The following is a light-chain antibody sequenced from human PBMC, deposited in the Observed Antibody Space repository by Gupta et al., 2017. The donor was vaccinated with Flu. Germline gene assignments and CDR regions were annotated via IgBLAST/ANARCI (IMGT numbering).Light chain of an antibody. CDR1: QRLTAL. CDR2: KTS. Sequence: DGQMTQFPSTLSASVGDRVTITCRASQRLTALWAWYQQKPGQPPKLLTPKTSDLETGIPSRFSGSGXGTXFTLTIXSLQTDDLAIYYCQQENSFSGAFGXGTRV. J-gene: IGKJ1*01. V-gene: IGKV1-5*03. CDR3: QQENSFSGA.